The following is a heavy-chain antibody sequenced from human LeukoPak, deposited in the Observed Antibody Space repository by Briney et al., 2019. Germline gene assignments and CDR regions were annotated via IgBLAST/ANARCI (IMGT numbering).Heavy chain of an antibody. CDR1: GFIFSSYG. CDR2: IWSDGSQK. V-gene: IGHV3-33*01. Sequence: GGSLRLSCAASGFIFSSYGFHWVRQAPGKGLEWVAAIWSDGSQKYYTDSVKGRFTISRDDSKSTLYLHMNSLRAEDTAVYSCARDMSRYVFDIWGQGTVVTVSS. J-gene: IGHJ3*02. CDR3: ARDMSRYVFDI. D-gene: IGHD3-10*02.